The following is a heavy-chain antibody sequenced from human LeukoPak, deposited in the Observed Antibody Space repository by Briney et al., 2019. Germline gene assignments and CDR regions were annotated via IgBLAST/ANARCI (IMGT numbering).Heavy chain of an antibody. CDR1: GDSISSYY. CDR2: IYYSGST. J-gene: IGHJ4*02. D-gene: IGHD6-13*01. Sequence: PSETLSLTCTVSGDSISSYYWSWIRQPPGKGLEGIGYIYYSGSTNYNPSLQSRVTISVDTSKNQFSLKLSSVTAADTAVYYCARERCSSCCFDYWGQGTLVTVSS. CDR3: ARERCSSCCFDY. V-gene: IGHV4-59*01.